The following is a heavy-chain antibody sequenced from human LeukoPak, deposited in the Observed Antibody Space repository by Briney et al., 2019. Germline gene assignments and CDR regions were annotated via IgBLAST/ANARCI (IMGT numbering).Heavy chain of an antibody. D-gene: IGHD3-9*01. CDR3: AREYSDWLGYFQH. J-gene: IGHJ1*01. CDR1: GDFITAYY. Sequence: SETLSLTCTVSGDFITAYYWSWIRQPPGKGLEWIGYVYYTGSTNYNPSLKSRVTISLDTSKNQFSLKLSSVTAADTAVYYCAREYSDWLGYFQHWGQGTLVTVSS. CDR2: VYYTGST. V-gene: IGHV4-59*12.